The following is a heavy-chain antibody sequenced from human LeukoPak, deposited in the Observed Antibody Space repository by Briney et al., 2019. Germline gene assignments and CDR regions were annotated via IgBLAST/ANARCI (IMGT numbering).Heavy chain of an antibody. CDR2: TYYRSKWYN. Sequence: SQTLSLTCAISGDSVSSNSAAWNWIRQSSSRGLEWLGRTYYRSKWYNDYAVSVKSRITINPDTSKNQFSLQLNSVTPEDTAVYYCAIGERAVAGTFLGYGGQGTLVTVP. J-gene: IGHJ4*02. CDR3: AIGERAVAGTFLGY. CDR1: GDSVSSNSAA. D-gene: IGHD6-19*01. V-gene: IGHV6-1*01.